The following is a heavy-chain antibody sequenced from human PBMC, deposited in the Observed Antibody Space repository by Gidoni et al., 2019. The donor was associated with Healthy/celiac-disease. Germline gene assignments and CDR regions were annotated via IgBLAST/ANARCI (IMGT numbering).Heavy chain of an antibody. CDR3: ARGGSWETGVPGYDY. J-gene: IGHJ4*02. D-gene: IGHD7-27*01. Sequence: EVQLVESGGGLVQPGGSLILSCAASGFTFSSYDMHWVRQATGKGLEWVSAIGTAGDTYYPGSVKGRFTISRENAKNSLYLQMNSLRAGDTAVYYCARGGSWETGVPGYDYWGQGTLVTVSS. CDR1: GFTFSSYD. CDR2: IGTAGDT. V-gene: IGHV3-13*04.